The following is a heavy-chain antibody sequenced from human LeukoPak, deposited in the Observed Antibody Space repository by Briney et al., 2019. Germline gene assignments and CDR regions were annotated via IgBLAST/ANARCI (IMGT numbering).Heavy chain of an antibody. V-gene: IGHV4-34*01. J-gene: IGHJ4*02. CDR2: INHSGST. Sequence: SETLSLTCAVYGGSFSGYYWSWIRQPPGKGLEWIGEINHSGSTNYNPSLKSRVTISVDTSKNRFSLKLSSVTAADTAVYYCARGLDGRRFDYWGQGTLVTVSS. CDR1: GGSFSGYY. CDR3: ARGLDGRRFDY. D-gene: IGHD3/OR15-3a*01.